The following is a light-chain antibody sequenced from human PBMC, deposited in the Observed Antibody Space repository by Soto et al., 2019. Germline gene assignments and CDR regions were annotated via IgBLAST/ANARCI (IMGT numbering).Light chain of an antibody. V-gene: IGKV1-27*01. J-gene: IGKJ1*01. CDR1: QGISNY. Sequence: DIQMTQSPSSLSASVGDRVTITCRASQGISNYLAWYQEKPGKVPKLLIYAASTLQSGVPSRFSGSGSGTDFTLTSSSLQPEDVATYYCQKYNSAPWTFGQATEVEIK. CDR2: AAS. CDR3: QKYNSAPWT.